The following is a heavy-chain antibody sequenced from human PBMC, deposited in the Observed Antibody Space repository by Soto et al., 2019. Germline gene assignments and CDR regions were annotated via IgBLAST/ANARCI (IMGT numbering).Heavy chain of an antibody. Sequence: QVQLVESGGGVVQPGRSLRLSCAASGFTSSSYGMHWVRQAPGKGLEWVAVISYDGSNKYYADSVKGRFTISRDNSKNTLYLQMNSLRAEDTAVYYCAKISGGRYFDWLSNPSGFDYWGQGTLVTVSS. CDR1: GFTSSSYG. V-gene: IGHV3-30*18. CDR3: AKISGGRYFDWLSNPSGFDY. D-gene: IGHD3-9*01. CDR2: ISYDGSNK. J-gene: IGHJ4*02.